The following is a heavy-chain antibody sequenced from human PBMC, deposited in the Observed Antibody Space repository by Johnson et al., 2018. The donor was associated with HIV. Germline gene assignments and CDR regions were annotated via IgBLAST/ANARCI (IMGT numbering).Heavy chain of an antibody. CDR2: LSWDGGST. CDR3: VKDIQVGVSDAFDI. J-gene: IGHJ3*02. D-gene: IGHD3-3*01. Sequence: VQLVESGGGVVQPGRSLRLSCAASGFTFDDYGMIWVRQAPGKGLEWLSLLSWDGGSTYYADSVKGRFTISRDNSKNSLYLQLSSLRTEDTALYYCVKDIQVGVSDAFDIWGQGTTVTVSS. V-gene: IGHV3-43*02. CDR1: GFTFDDYG.